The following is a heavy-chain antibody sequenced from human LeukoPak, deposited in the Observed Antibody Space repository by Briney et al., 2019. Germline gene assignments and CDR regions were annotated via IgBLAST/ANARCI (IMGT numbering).Heavy chain of an antibody. Sequence: RASVTVSFTASGYTFTIYAMHWVRQAPGQRPEWMGWINAGNGNTKYTQKFQGRVTITRDTSASTAYMELSSLRPEDTAVYYCARVQSAYCSSSSCYGGYFDYWGQGTLVTVSS. J-gene: IGHJ4*02. V-gene: IGHV1-3*01. CDR2: INAGNGNT. D-gene: IGHD2-2*01. CDR1: GYTFTIYA. CDR3: ARVQSAYCSSSSCYGGYFDY.